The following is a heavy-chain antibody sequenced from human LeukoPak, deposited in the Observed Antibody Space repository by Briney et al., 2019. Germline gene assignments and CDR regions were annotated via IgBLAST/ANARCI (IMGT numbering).Heavy chain of an antibody. V-gene: IGHV4-39*01. CDR3: ARRQGDGYNSHFGY. J-gene: IGHJ4*02. D-gene: IGHD5-24*01. CDR1: GGSISSSSYY. Sequence: PSETLSLTCTVSGGSISSSSYYWGWIRQPPGKGLEWIGSIYYSGSTYYNPSLKSRVTISVDTSKNQFSLKLSSVTAADTAVYYCARRQGDGYNSHFGYWGQGTLVTVSS. CDR2: IYYSGST.